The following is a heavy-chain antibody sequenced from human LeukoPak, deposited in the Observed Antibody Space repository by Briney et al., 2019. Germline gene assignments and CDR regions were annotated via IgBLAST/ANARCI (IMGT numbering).Heavy chain of an antibody. J-gene: IGHJ4*02. Sequence: ASVKVSCKASGYTFTGYYMHWVRQAPGQGLEWMGWINPNSGGTNYAQKFQGRVTMTRDTSISTAYMELSRLRSDDTAVYYCARYPPNYYDSSGYYFDYWGQGTLVTVSS. CDR3: ARYPPNYYDSSGYYFDY. V-gene: IGHV1-2*02. CDR1: GYTFTGYY. CDR2: INPNSGGT. D-gene: IGHD3-22*01.